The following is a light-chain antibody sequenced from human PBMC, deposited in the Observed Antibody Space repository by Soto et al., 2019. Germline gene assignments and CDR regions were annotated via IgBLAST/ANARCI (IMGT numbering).Light chain of an antibody. V-gene: IGKV3-20*01. J-gene: IGKJ1*01. CDR3: QQYGSSPRT. Sequence: IVLTQSPGTLSSYPGERATLSCRASQSLSSNFLAWYQQKPGQAPRLLIYDASSRATGIPDRFRGSGSGTDFTLTISRLEPEDFAVYYCQQYGSSPRTFGQGTKV. CDR2: DAS. CDR1: QSLSSNF.